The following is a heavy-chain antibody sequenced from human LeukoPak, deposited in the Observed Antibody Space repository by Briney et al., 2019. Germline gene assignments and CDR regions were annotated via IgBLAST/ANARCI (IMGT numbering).Heavy chain of an antibody. Sequence: GGPLRLSCGASGFTFSSYPMNWVRQAPGKGLEWVSSISTSNSYIYYADSVRGRFTISRDNAKNSLYLQMNSLRAEDTAVYYCAKNGDRGAYCSGGSCYPYYYYNMDVWGKGTTVTISS. CDR3: AKNGDRGAYCSGGSCYPYYYYNMDV. CDR1: GFTFSSYP. D-gene: IGHD2-15*01. CDR2: ISTSNSYI. V-gene: IGHV3-21*01. J-gene: IGHJ6*03.